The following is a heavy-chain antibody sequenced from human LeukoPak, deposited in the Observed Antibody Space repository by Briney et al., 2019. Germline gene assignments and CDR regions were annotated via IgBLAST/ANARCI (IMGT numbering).Heavy chain of an antibody. Sequence: GGSLRLSCAASGFTFSGHSMHWVRQTPGVGLEWVAIIGNDGRDQHYSESVKVRFTISRDNSKNTLFLQLNSLRPEDTALYLCARDLMWGFDYWGQGTLVTVSS. J-gene: IGHJ4*02. V-gene: IGHV3-30*02. CDR2: IGNDGRDQ. CDR3: ARDLMWGFDY. D-gene: IGHD7-27*01. CDR1: GFTFSGHS.